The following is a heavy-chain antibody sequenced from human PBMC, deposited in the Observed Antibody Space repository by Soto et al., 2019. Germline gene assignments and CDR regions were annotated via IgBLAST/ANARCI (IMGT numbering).Heavy chain of an antibody. D-gene: IGHD6-13*01. V-gene: IGHV4-61*01. J-gene: IGHJ4*02. Sequence: QVQLQESGPGLVKPSETLSLTCTVSGASVSRGSYYWTWIRQPPGKGLEWIGYIYYSGSTNYNPSLNSRVTISAATAQTQCSLTVSSVTAADTAVYYCATSGQYNSAWYNYYFDYWGQGTLVTVSS. CDR1: GASVSRGSYY. CDR2: IYYSGST. CDR3: ATSGQYNSAWYNYYFDY.